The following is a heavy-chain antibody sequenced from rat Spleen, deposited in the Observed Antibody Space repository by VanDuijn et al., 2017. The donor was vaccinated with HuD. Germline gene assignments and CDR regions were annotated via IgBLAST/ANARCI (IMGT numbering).Heavy chain of an antibody. CDR1: GFSLISNT. CDR3: TSPFRWFAY. CDR2: ILSGGST. Sequence: QVQLKESGPGLVQPSQTLSLTCTVSGFSLISNTVHWVRQPPGKGLEWIAAILSGGSTYYNSALKSRLSISRDTSKSQIYLKMNSLQTEDTAIYFCTSPFRWFAYWGQDTLVTVSS. V-gene: IGHV2-6*01. J-gene: IGHJ3*01.